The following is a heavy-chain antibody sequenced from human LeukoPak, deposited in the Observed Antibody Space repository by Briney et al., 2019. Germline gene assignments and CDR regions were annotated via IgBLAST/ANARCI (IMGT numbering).Heavy chain of an antibody. V-gene: IGHV4-39*01. CDR1: GGSISSSSYY. Sequence: SETLSLTCTVSGGSISSSSYYWGCIRQPPGKGLEWIGSIYYSGSTYYNPSLKSRVTISIDTSKNQFSLQLSSVTAADTAVYYCASLYSSSPWGCFDYWGQGTLVTVSS. D-gene: IGHD6-6*01. J-gene: IGHJ4*02. CDR3: ASLYSSSPWGCFDY. CDR2: IYYSGST.